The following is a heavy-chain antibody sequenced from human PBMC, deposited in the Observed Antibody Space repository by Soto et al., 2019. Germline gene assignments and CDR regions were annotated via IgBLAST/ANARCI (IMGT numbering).Heavy chain of an antibody. Sequence: QVQLVQSGAEVKKPGSSVKVSCKASGGTFSSYAISWVRQAPGQGLEWMGGIIPIFGTANYAQKINGRVTITADESKSTAYMELSSLRSEDTAVYYCARDRRIPLWLLGYYGMDVWGQGTTVTVSS. CDR3: ARDRRIPLWLLGYYGMDV. D-gene: IGHD5-18*01. CDR2: IIPIFGTA. V-gene: IGHV1-69*01. CDR1: GGTFSSYA. J-gene: IGHJ6*02.